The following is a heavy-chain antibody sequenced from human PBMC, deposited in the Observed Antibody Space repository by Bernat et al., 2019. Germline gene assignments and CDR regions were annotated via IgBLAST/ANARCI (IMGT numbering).Heavy chain of an antibody. V-gene: IGHV3-21*01. CDR3: AGGPQPAFDY. Sequence: EVQLVESGGGLVKPGGSLRLSCAASGFTFSSYSMNWVRQAPGKGLEWVSSISSSSSYIYYAHSVKGRFTISRDNAKNSLYLQMNSLRAEDTAVYYCAGGPQPAFDYWGQGTLVTVSS. D-gene: IGHD3-16*01. CDR2: ISSSSSYI. CDR1: GFTFSSYS. J-gene: IGHJ4*02.